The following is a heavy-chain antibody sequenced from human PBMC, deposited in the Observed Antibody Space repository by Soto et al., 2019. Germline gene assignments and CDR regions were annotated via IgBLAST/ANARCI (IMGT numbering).Heavy chain of an antibody. CDR2: IIPILGIA. CDR1: GGTFSSYT. V-gene: IGHV1-69*02. Sequence: QVQLVQSGAEVKKPGSSVKVSCKASGGTFSSYTISWVRQAPGQGLEWMGRIIPILGIANYAQKFQGRVTITADKSTSTDYMEPSSLRSEDTAVYYCARGYYDSSGYYYVGYWGQGTLVTVSS. D-gene: IGHD3-22*01. CDR3: ARGYYDSSGYYYVGY. J-gene: IGHJ4*02.